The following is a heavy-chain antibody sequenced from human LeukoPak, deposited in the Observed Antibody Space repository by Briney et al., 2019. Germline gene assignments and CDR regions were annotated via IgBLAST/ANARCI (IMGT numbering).Heavy chain of an antibody. CDR1: GFTFSRYW. J-gene: IGHJ3*02. D-gene: IGHD3-22*01. CDR2: IKPDGSES. V-gene: IGHV3-7*01. CDR3: ARDLTMIVPGAFDI. Sequence: GGSLRLSCAISGFTFSRYWMTWVRQAPGKGLECVAIIKPDGSESYYGDSVKGRFTISRDNAKDSLYLQMKSLRAEDSAVYYCARDLTMIVPGAFDIWGHGTTVIVSS.